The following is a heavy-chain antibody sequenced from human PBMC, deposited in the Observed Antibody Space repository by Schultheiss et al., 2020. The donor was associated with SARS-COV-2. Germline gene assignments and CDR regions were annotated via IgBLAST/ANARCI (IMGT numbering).Heavy chain of an antibody. Sequence: GSLRLSCTVSDGSVSPYYWSWIRQPPGKGLEWIGYMYYSGSTNYNPSLKSRVTISIDTSKNQLSLKLSSVTAADTAVYYCARRGLELGFDPWGQGTLVTVSS. J-gene: IGHJ5*02. CDR2: MYYSGST. D-gene: IGHD1-7*01. CDR1: DGSVSPYY. CDR3: ARRGLELGFDP. V-gene: IGHV4-59*02.